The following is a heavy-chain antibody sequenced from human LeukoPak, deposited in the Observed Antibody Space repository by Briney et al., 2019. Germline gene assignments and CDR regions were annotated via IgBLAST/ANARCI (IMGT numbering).Heavy chain of an antibody. J-gene: IGHJ4*02. CDR1: GSTLNNYA. Sequence: GGSLRLSCAASGSTLNNYAMSWVRQAPGKGLEWVSIINNSGGSTYYADSVKGRFTISRDLSKNTLYLQMNSLRAEDTALYYCARKYSGTNPFDYWGQGTLVTVSS. D-gene: IGHD1-26*01. V-gene: IGHV3-23*01. CDR2: INNSGGST. CDR3: ARKYSGTNPFDY.